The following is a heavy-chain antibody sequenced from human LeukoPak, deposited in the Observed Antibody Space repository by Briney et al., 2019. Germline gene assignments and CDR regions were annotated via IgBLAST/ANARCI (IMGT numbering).Heavy chain of an antibody. V-gene: IGHV3-74*01. CDR1: GFTFKLYW. Sequence: GGSLRLSCAASGFTFKLYWMHWVRQVPGKRPVWVSRINDDGSDTIYADSVRGRFTTSRDDAKNTVYLQMNNLRAEDTAVYYCARAEQWLATVTWGQGTLVTVSS. CDR2: INDDGSDT. CDR3: ARAEQWLATVT. D-gene: IGHD6-19*01. J-gene: IGHJ4*02.